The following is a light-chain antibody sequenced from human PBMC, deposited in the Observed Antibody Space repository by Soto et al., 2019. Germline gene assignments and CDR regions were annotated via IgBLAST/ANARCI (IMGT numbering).Light chain of an antibody. V-gene: IGKV1-39*01. CDR2: AAS. CDR3: QQTYRTPYT. J-gene: IGKJ2*01. CDR1: QSISVY. Sequence: DIQVTQSPSSLPVSIGDRITITCRSSQSISVYLNWYQKKPATPPKLLIYAASNLQGGVPSRFSGRGSGTDFTLTISSLQPEDFATYYCQQTYRTPYTFGQGTKLEI.